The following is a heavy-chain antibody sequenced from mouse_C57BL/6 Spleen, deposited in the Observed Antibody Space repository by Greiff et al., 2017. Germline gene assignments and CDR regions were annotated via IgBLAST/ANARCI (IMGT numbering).Heavy chain of an antibody. Sequence: QVQLQQSGAELVRPGASVTLSCKASGYTFTDYEMHWVKQTPVHGLEWIGAIDPETGGTAYNQKFKGKAILTADKSSSTAYMELRSLTSEDSAVYYCTRYLYDGYFREVWGTGTTVTVSS. D-gene: IGHD2-3*01. J-gene: IGHJ1*03. CDR2: IDPETGGT. V-gene: IGHV1-15*01. CDR3: TRYLYDGYFREV. CDR1: GYTFTDYE.